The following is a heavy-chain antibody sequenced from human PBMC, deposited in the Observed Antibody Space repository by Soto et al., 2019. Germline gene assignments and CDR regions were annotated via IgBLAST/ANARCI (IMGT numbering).Heavy chain of an antibody. D-gene: IGHD1-26*01. CDR2: INHSGST. CDR1: GGSFSGYY. CDR3: ARVKGGRGAIGY. Sequence: QVQLQQWGAGLLKPSETLSLTCAVYGGSFSGYYWSWIRQPPGKGLEWIGEINHSGSTNYNPSLKSRVTISVDTSKNQFSLKLSSVTAADTAVYYCARVKGGRGAIGYWGQGTLVTVSS. J-gene: IGHJ4*02. V-gene: IGHV4-34*01.